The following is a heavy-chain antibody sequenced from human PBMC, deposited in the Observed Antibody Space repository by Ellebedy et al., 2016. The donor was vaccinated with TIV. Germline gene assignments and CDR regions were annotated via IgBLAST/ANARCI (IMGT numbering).Heavy chain of an antibody. CDR2: INPNSGGT. Sequence: AASVKVSCKASGYTFTGYYMHWVRQAPGQGLEWMGWINPNSGGTNYAQKFQGWVTMTRDTSISTAYMELSRLRSDDTAVYYCARGAPEYYDFWSGYIDYWGQGTLVTVSS. V-gene: IGHV1-2*04. CDR1: GYTFTGYY. CDR3: ARGAPEYYDFWSGYIDY. D-gene: IGHD3-3*01. J-gene: IGHJ4*02.